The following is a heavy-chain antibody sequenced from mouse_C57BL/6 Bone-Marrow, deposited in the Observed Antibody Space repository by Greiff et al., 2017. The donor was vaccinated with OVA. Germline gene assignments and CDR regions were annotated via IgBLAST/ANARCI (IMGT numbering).Heavy chain of an antibody. Sequence: DVMLVESGGGLVQPGGSLKLSCAASGFTFSDYYMYWVRQTPEKRLEWVAYISNGGGSTYYPDTVKGRFTISRDNAKNTLYLQMSRLKSEDTAMYYCARDPIHYRYFDVWGTGTTVTVSS. CDR3: ARDPIHYRYFDV. J-gene: IGHJ1*03. CDR1: GFTFSDYY. D-gene: IGHD6-5*01. V-gene: IGHV5-12*01. CDR2: ISNGGGST.